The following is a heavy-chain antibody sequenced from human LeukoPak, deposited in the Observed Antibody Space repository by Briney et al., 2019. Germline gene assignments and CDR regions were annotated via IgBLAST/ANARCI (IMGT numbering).Heavy chain of an antibody. CDR2: INHSGST. Sequence: SETLSLTCAVDGGSFSGYYWSWIRQPPGKGLEWIGEINHSGSTNYNPSLKSRVTISVDTSKNQFSLKLSSVTAADTAVYYCARGDSSSWYWFDPWGQGTLVTVSS. CDR1: GGSFSGYY. J-gene: IGHJ5*02. V-gene: IGHV4-34*01. CDR3: ARGDSSSWYWFDP. D-gene: IGHD6-13*01.